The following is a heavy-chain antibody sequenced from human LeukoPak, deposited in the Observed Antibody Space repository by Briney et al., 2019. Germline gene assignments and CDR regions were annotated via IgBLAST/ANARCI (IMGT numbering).Heavy chain of an antibody. CDR3: ARDWFGVDY. J-gene: IGHJ4*02. CDR2: ISSTSSTI. V-gene: IGHV3-48*01. CDR1: GFTFSSYS. Sequence: PGGSLRLSCAASGFTFSSYSMNWVRQAPGKGLEWVSYISSTSSTIFYADSVKGRFTISRDSAKNSLYLQMNSLRAEDTAVYYCARDWFGVDYWGQGTLVTVSS. D-gene: IGHD3-10*01.